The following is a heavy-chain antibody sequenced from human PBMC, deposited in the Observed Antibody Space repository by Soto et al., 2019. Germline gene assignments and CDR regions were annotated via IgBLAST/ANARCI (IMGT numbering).Heavy chain of an antibody. CDR1: GFIFSRYE. Sequence: GGSLRLSCAASGFIFSRYEMNWVRQAPGKGLEWVSYINTRGNIIHYADSVRGRFTISRDNAENSLYLQMNSLRAEDTAVYYCARDIDYYDSSGYQDYWGQGSLVTVSS. V-gene: IGHV3-48*03. J-gene: IGHJ4*02. CDR3: ARDIDYYDSSGYQDY. D-gene: IGHD3-22*01. CDR2: INTRGNII.